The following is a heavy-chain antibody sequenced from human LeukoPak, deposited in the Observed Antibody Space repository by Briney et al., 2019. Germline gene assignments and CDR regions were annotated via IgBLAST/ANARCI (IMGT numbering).Heavy chain of an antibody. CDR3: AKGHDFWSGYYSSLDY. Sequence: GGSLRLSCAASGFTFSSYAMSWVRQAPGKGLEWVSAIDTSGDSTYYADSVKGRFTISRDNSKNTLYLRMNSLRAEDTAVYYCAKGHDFWSGYYSSLDYWGQGTLVTVSS. J-gene: IGHJ4*02. V-gene: IGHV3-23*01. D-gene: IGHD3-3*01. CDR1: GFTFSSYA. CDR2: IDTSGDST.